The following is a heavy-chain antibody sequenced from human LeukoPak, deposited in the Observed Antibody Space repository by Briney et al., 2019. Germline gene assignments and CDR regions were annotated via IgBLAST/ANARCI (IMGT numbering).Heavy chain of an antibody. J-gene: IGHJ4*02. CDR3: AREVGATRYFDY. Sequence: GGSLGLSCAASGFTFSSYGMHWVRQAPGKGLEWVAVIWYDGSNKYYADSVKGRFTISRDNSKNTLYLQMNSLRAEDTAVYYCAREVGATRYFDYWGQGTLVTVSS. CDR2: IWYDGSNK. V-gene: IGHV3-33*01. CDR1: GFTFSSYG. D-gene: IGHD1-26*01.